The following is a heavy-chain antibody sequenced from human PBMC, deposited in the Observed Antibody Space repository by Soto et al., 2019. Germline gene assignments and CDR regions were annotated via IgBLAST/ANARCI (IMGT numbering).Heavy chain of an antibody. Sequence: GGSLRLSCAASGFTVTSNYMNWVRQPPGKGLEWVSAISGSGGSTYYADSVKGRFTISRDNSKNTLYLQMNSLRAEDTAVYYCAKWSRSGWSPIDYWGQGTLVTVSS. V-gene: IGHV3-23*01. CDR3: AKWSRSGWSPIDY. CDR1: GFTVTSNY. D-gene: IGHD6-19*01. CDR2: ISGSGGST. J-gene: IGHJ4*02.